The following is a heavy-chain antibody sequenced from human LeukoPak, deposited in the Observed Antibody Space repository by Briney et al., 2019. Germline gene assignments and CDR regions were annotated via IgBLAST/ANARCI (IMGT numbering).Heavy chain of an antibody. CDR3: ARGTGGLDP. J-gene: IGHJ5*02. V-gene: IGHV3-74*01. CDR1: GFTFSSYW. CDR2: VNNDGRET. Sequence: PGGSLRLSCTASGFTFSSYWMHWGRHAPGKGLGWVSYVNNDGRETDPTDSVKGRFTISRDNARNTVFVQMNSLRADDTAVYYCARGTGGLDPWGQGTLVIVSS. D-gene: IGHD3/OR15-3a*01.